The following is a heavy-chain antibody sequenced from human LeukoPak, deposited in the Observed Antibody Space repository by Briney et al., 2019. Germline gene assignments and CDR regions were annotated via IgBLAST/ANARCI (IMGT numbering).Heavy chain of an antibody. D-gene: IGHD2-2*02. CDR1: GYTLTELS. V-gene: IGHV1-24*01. CDR3: ATYYQLLYPPYFDY. CDR2: FDPEDGET. Sequence: ASVKVSCKVSGYTLTELSMHWVRQAPGKGLEWMGGFDPEDGETVYAQKFQGRVTMTEDTSTDTAYMELSSLRSEDTAVYYCATYYQLLYPPYFDYWGQGTLVTVSS. J-gene: IGHJ4*02.